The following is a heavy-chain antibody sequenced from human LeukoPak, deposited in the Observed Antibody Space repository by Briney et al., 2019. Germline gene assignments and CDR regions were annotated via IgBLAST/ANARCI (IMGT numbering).Heavy chain of an antibody. CDR3: ARVRSSSYGSGSGDNWFDP. CDR2: IYYTGST. J-gene: IGHJ5*02. CDR1: GGSISTYY. D-gene: IGHD3-10*01. Sequence: SETLSLTCTVSGGSISTYYWSWIRQPPGKGLEWIGYIYYTGSTSYNPSLKSRVTMSLDASKNQFSLELNSVTAADTAVYYCARVRSSSYGSGSGDNWFDPWGQGTLVTVSS. V-gene: IGHV4-59*08.